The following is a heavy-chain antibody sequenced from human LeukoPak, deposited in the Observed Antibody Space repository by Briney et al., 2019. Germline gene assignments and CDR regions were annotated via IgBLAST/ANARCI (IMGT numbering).Heavy chain of an antibody. D-gene: IGHD3-22*01. V-gene: IGHV3-23*01. J-gene: IGHJ4*02. CDR2: TSGSGGTT. CDR3: AKQAYDSPRTDFDY. Sequence: GGSLRLSCAASGFTFSSFAMNWVRQVPGKGLEWVSATSGSGGTTYYADSVKGRFTISRDNSKNTLHLQMNSLRAEDTAIYYCAKQAYDSPRTDFDYWGQGTLVTVSS. CDR1: GFTFSSFA.